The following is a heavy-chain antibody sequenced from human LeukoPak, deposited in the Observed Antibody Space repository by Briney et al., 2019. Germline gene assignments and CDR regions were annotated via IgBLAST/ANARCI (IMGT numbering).Heavy chain of an antibody. CDR1: GFTFGDYP. J-gene: IGHJ4*02. Sequence: PGGSLRLSCTASGFTFGDYPMSWVRQAPGKGLEWVGSITSKVYGGTTEYAASVKGRFTISRDNSKSIAYLQMNSLKTEDTAVYYCARDYYGIDSWGQGTLVTVSS. D-gene: IGHD3-10*01. CDR2: ITSKVYGGTT. CDR3: ARDYYGIDS. V-gene: IGHV3-49*04.